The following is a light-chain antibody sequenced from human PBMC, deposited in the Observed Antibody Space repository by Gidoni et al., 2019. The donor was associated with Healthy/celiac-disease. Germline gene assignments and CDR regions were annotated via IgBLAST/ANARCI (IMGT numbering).Light chain of an antibody. CDR2: AAS. Sequence: DIQMTQSPSSLSASVGDRVTITCRASQSISSYLNWYQQKPGKAPKLLIYAASSFQSGVPSRFSGSGSGTDFTLTISSLQPEDFATYYCQQSYSTPFITFGQGTRLEIK. J-gene: IGKJ5*01. CDR1: QSISSY. V-gene: IGKV1-39*01. CDR3: QQSYSTPFIT.